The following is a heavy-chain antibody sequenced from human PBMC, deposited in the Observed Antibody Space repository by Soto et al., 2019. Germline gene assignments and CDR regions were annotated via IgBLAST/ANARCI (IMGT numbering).Heavy chain of an antibody. J-gene: IGHJ4*02. CDR1: GFTFSSYA. V-gene: IGHV3-30-3*01. CDR2: ISYDGSNK. D-gene: IGHD3-22*01. Sequence: GGSLRLSCAASGFTFSSYAMHWVRQAPGKGLEWVAVISYDGSNKYYADSVKGRFTISRDNSKNTLYLQMNSLRAEDTAVYYCARDYYDSSGYGGLVDYWGQGTLVTVSS. CDR3: ARDYYDSSGYGGLVDY.